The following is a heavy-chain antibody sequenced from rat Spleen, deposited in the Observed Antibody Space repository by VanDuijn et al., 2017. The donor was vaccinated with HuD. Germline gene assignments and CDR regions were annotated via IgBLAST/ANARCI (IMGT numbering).Heavy chain of an antibody. J-gene: IGHJ2*01. V-gene: IGHV2-77*01. CDR3: AGITPMGVY. CDR1: GFSLTSYG. CDR2: IWGDGTT. D-gene: IGHD1-7*01. Sequence: QVQMKETGPGLVQTTQTLSVTCTVTGFSLTSYGVHWVRQAPGKGLEWMGIIWGDGTTNYNSALKSRLRISRDTTKSQVFLTMNSLQTDDTAVHYCAGITPMGVYWGQGVMVTVFS.